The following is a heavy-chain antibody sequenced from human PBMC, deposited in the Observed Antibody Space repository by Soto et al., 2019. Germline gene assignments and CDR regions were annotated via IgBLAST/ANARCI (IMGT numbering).Heavy chain of an antibody. CDR1: GGSFSGYY. D-gene: IGHD3-22*01. Sequence: SETLSLTCAVYGGSFSGYYWSWIRQPPGKGLEWIGEINHSGSTNYNPSLKSRVTISVDTSKNQFSLKLSSVTAADTAVYYCARGRLYDSSGYRDFDYWGQGTLVTVSS. J-gene: IGHJ4*02. CDR2: INHSGST. V-gene: IGHV4-34*01. CDR3: ARGRLYDSSGYRDFDY.